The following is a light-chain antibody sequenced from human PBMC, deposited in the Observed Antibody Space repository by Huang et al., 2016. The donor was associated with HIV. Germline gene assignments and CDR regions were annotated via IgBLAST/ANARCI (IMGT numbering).Light chain of an antibody. CDR1: KSVGDNY. CDR2: DAH. Sequence: IVLTQSPATLSLSPGERATLTCGASKSVGDNYLAWYQHKPGLAPGLLIYDAHVRATGNPDRFSGSGSGTDFTLTISRLEPEDFAMYYCQQYSTSSYTFGQGTKVDI. J-gene: IGKJ2*01. CDR3: QQYSTSSYT. V-gene: IGKV3D-20*01.